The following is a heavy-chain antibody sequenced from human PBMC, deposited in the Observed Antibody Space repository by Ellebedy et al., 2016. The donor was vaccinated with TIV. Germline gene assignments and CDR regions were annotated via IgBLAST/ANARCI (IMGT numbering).Heavy chain of an antibody. CDR2: ISSSGYTT. CDR3: ARDEGGYYGDF. D-gene: IGHD3-3*01. V-gene: IGHV3-11*01. Sequence: GGSLRLXCAASGFTFSDYYMTWIRQAPGKGLEWISYISSSGYTTKYADSVKGRFTISRDNAKNSVILEMNSLRAEDTAVYYCARDEGGYYGDFWGQGSLVTVSP. CDR1: GFTFSDYY. J-gene: IGHJ4*02.